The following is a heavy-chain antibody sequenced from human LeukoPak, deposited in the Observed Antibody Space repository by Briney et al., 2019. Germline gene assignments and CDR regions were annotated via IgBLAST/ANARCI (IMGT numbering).Heavy chain of an antibody. CDR1: GGTFSSYA. J-gene: IGHJ4*02. CDR2: IIPIFGTA. D-gene: IGHD3-10*01. CDR3: ARFYGSGSYYYLDY. V-gene: IGHV1-69*13. Sequence: ASVKVSCKASGGTFSSYAISWVRQAPGQGLEWMGGIIPIFGTANYAQKFQGRVTITADESTSTAYMELSSLRSEDTAVYYCARFYGSGSYYYLDYWGQGTLVTVSS.